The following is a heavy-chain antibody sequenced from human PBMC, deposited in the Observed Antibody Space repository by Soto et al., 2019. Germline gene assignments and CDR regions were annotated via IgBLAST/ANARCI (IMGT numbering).Heavy chain of an antibody. V-gene: IGHV3-23*01. Sequence: VGSLRLSCAASGFMFSRSGMTWVRQAPGMRLESVAGIGGSGRNTYYADSVKGRFTISRDNSKNTLFLQMNSLRDEDTAIYYCAKDGLSDSPSAIDYCGQGTRVTVSS. CDR2: IGGSGRNT. J-gene: IGHJ4*02. CDR3: AKDGLSDSPSAIDY. CDR1: GFMFSRSG. D-gene: IGHD6-13*01.